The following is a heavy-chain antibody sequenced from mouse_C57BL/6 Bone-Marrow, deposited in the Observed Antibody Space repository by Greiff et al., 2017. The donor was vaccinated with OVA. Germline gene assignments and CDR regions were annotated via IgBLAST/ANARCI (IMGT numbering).Heavy chain of an antibody. CDR1: GFNIKDDY. V-gene: IGHV14-4*01. J-gene: IGHJ2*01. CDR2: IDPENGDT. D-gene: IGHD2-1*01. CDR3: TSYGNFDY. Sequence: VQLQQSGAELVRPGASVKLSCTASGFNIKDDYMHWVKQRPEQGLEWIGWIDPENGDTEYASKFQGKATIPADTSSNTAYLQLSSLTSEDTAGYYCTSYGNFDYWGQGTTRTVSA.